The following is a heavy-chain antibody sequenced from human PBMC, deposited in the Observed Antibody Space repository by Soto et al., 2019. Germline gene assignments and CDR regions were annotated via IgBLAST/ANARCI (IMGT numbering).Heavy chain of an antibody. J-gene: IGHJ4*02. Sequence: SETLSLTCAVSGGSIDSGAYSLSWIRQPPGKGLEWIGYVTHTGTAYSIPSLNGRLTLSVDSSQTQFSLKLTSVTAADSAVYYCARIHWTQSSLDYWGRGILVTVSS. V-gene: IGHV4-30-2*01. CDR2: VTHTGTA. D-gene: IGHD6-19*01. CDR1: GGSIDSGAYS. CDR3: ARIHWTQSSLDY.